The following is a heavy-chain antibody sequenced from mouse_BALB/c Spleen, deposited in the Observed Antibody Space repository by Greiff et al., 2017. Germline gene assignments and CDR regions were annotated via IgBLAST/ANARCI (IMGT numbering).Heavy chain of an antibody. CDR2: IRNKANGYTT. Sequence: EVNVVESGGGLVQPGGSLRLSCATSGFTFTDYYMSWVRQPPGKALEWLGFIRNKANGYTTEYSASVKGRFTISRDNSQSILYLQMNTLRAEDSATYYCARDRPFAYWGQGTLVTVSA. CDR1: GFTFTDYY. J-gene: IGHJ3*01. V-gene: IGHV7-3*02. CDR3: ARDRPFAY.